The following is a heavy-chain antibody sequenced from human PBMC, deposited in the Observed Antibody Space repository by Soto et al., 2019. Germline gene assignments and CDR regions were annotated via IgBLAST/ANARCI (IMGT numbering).Heavy chain of an antibody. V-gene: IGHV4-39*01. CDR3: AGSLDGSEYDYYGMDV. CDR1: GGSISSSSYY. D-gene: IGHD3-10*01. CDR2: IYYSGST. J-gene: IGHJ6*02. Sequence: SETLSLTCTVSGGSISSSSYYWGWIRQPPGKGLEWIGSIYYSGSTYYNPSLKSRVTISVDTSKNQFSLKPSSVTAADTPVYSGAGSLDGSEYDYYGMDVWGQGTTVPVSS.